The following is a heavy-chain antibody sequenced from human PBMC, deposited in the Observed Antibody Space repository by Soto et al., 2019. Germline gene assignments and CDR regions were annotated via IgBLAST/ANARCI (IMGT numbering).Heavy chain of an antibody. D-gene: IGHD3-22*01. Sequence: RSLACTVSSGSNGSGCYYWSWIRQHPGKGLEWIWYIYYSGGTYYNPSLESRVTISVDTSKNQFSLKLSSVTAGDTAVYYCARVQGYYYDSSGQYYFDYWGQATLVTVSS. J-gene: IGHJ4*02. CDR1: SGSNGSGCYY. V-gene: IGHV4-31*03. CDR2: IYYSGGT. CDR3: ARVQGYYYDSSGQYYFDY.